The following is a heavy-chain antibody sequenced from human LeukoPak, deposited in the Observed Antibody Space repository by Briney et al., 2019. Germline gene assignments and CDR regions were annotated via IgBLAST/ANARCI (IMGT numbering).Heavy chain of an antibody. CDR1: GGSISSYY. CDR3: ARGSGWYLY. J-gene: IGHJ4*02. Sequence: PSETLSLTCPVSGGSISSYYWSWIRQPPGKGLEWIGYIYTSGSTNYNPSLKSRVTISVDTSKNQFSLKLSAVTAADSSVYYCARGSGWYLYWGQGTLVTVSS. CDR2: IYTSGST. V-gene: IGHV4-4*09. D-gene: IGHD6-19*01.